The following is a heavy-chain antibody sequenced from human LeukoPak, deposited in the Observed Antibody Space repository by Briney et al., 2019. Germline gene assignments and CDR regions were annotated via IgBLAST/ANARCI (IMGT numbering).Heavy chain of an antibody. CDR2: INPNSGGT. V-gene: IGHV1-2*04. CDR1: GYTFTGYY. CDR3: AREPATMVRGVLLGRFDP. Sequence: ASVKVSCKASGYTFTGYYMHWVRQAPGQGLEWMGWINPNSGGTNYAQKFQGWVTMTRDTSISTAYMELSRLRSDDTAVCYCAREPATMVRGVLLGRFDPWGQGTLVTVSS. J-gene: IGHJ5*02. D-gene: IGHD3-10*01.